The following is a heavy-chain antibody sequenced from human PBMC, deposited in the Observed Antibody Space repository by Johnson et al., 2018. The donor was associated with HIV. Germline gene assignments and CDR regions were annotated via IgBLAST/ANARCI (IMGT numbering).Heavy chain of an antibody. D-gene: IGHD3-22*01. CDR3: AKDLYYDSSGAGAFDI. Sequence: VQLVESGGGVVQPGRSLRLSCAASGFTFSSYWMSWVRQAPGQGLEWVANIKQDGSEQYYVDSVKGRFTISRDNAKNSLYLQMNSLRAEDTAVYYCAKDLYYDSSGAGAFDIWGQGTMVTVSS. CDR2: IKQDGSEQ. V-gene: IGHV3-7*05. CDR1: GFTFSSYW. J-gene: IGHJ3*02.